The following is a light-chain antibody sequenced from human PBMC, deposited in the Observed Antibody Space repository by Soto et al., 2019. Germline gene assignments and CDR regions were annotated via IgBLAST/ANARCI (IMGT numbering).Light chain of an antibody. CDR2: ANR. Sequence: QSVLTQPPSASGTPGQRVTISCSGSSSNIRSDTVHWYQQLPGTAPKLLIYANRDRPSGVPDRFSGSRSDTSASLAITGLQAEDEADYYCQSFDNSLSGWVFGGGTKLTVL. CDR1: SSNIRSDT. V-gene: IGLV1-40*01. CDR3: QSFDNSLSGWV. J-gene: IGLJ3*02.